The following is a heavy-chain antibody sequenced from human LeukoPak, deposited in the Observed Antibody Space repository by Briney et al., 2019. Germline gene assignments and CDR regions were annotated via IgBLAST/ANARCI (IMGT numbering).Heavy chain of an antibody. Sequence: EAGGSLRLSCAASGFTFSSYAMSWVRQAPGKGPEWVSIISGSDGHIYYADSVKGRFTISRDNSKNTLYLQMNSLRAEDTAVYYCARDLDAFWGQGALVTVSS. CDR2: ISGSDGHI. V-gene: IGHV3-23*01. D-gene: IGHD2-2*01. CDR1: GFTFSSYA. CDR3: ARDLDAF. J-gene: IGHJ4*02.